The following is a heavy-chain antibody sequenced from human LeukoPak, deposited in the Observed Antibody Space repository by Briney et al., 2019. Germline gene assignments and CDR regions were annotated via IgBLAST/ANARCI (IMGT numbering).Heavy chain of an antibody. V-gene: IGHV1-69*06. Sequence: SVKVSCKASGFTFINFVINWVRQAPGQGLEWMGGAIPLFGTVQYTRKFQGRVTINADKSTSTAYMELSSLKSDDTAVYFCARDRYNWNYEHYYYYYMDVWGKGTTVTVSS. CDR1: GFTFINFV. CDR2: AIPLFGTV. CDR3: ARDRYNWNYEHYYYYYMDV. D-gene: IGHD1-7*01. J-gene: IGHJ6*03.